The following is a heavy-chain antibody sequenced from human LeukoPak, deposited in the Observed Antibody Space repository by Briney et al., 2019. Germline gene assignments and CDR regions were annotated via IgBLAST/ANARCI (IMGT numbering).Heavy chain of an antibody. V-gene: IGHV3-11*04. CDR2: ISSSSSTI. Sequence: PGGSLRLSCAASGFTFSDYYMSWIRQAPGKGLEWVSYISSSSSTIYYADSVKGRFTISRDNAKNSLYLQMNSLRAEDTAVYYCAREYYGDYDDAFDIWGQGTMVTVSS. CDR1: GFTFSDYY. D-gene: IGHD4-17*01. J-gene: IGHJ3*02. CDR3: AREYYGDYDDAFDI.